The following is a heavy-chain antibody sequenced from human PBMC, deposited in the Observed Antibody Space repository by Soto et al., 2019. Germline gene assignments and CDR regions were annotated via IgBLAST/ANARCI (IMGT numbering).Heavy chain of an antibody. CDR3: ARDDYGGNSVWFDP. J-gene: IGHJ5*02. V-gene: IGHV1-69*08. Sequence: QVQLVQSGAEVKKPGSSVKVSCKASGGTFSSYTISWVRQAPGQGLEWMGRMIPILGIANDAQKFQGRVTITEDKSTSTAYMELSSLRSEDTAVYYCARDDYGGNSVWFDPWGQGTLVTVSS. D-gene: IGHD4-17*01. CDR2: MIPILGIA. CDR1: GGTFSSYT.